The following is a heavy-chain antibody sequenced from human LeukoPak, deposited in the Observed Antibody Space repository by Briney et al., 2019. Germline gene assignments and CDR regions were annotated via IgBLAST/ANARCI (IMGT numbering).Heavy chain of an antibody. CDR3: AKGARFLEWYYYYYYMDV. J-gene: IGHJ6*03. CDR1: GFTFSSYG. V-gene: IGHV3-30*02. D-gene: IGHD3-3*01. Sequence: GGALRLSCAASGFTFSSYGMHWVRPAPGKGLEWVAFIRYDGSNKYYADSVKGRFTISRDNSKNTLYLQMNSLRAEDTAVYYCAKGARFLEWYYYYYYMDVWGKGTTVTVSS. CDR2: IRYDGSNK.